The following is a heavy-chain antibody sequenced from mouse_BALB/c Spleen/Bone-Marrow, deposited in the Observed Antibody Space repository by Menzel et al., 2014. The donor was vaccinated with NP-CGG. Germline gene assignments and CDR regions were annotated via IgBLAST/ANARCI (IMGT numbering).Heavy chain of an antibody. CDR2: ISIYYDNT. J-gene: IGHJ2*01. V-gene: IGHV1-67*01. D-gene: IGHD2-10*01. CDR1: GYTFTDYA. Sequence: VQLQQSGPELVRPGESVKISCKGSGYTFTDYAMRWVKQSHAKSLEWIGVISIYYDNTNYNQKFMGKATMTVDKSSSTAYMELARLTSEDSAIYYCARSPYYGNYFDYWGQGTTLTVSS. CDR3: ARSPYYGNYFDY.